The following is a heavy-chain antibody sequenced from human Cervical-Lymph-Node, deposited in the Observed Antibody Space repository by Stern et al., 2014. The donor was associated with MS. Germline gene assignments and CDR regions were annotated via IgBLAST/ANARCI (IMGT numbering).Heavy chain of an antibody. D-gene: IGHD3-3*02. Sequence: VQLVESGAEVKKPGSSVKVSCKASGGTFSSYAFSWVRQAPGQGLEWMGGISSIGGAPNYAQNIQGRVTITADESTSTAYMELNSLRSDDTGVYYCAKHYWTGYYYHFDYWGQGTLVIVSS. CDR2: ISSIGGAP. J-gene: IGHJ4*02. CDR3: AKHYWTGYYYHFDY. V-gene: IGHV1-69*01. CDR1: GGTFSSYA.